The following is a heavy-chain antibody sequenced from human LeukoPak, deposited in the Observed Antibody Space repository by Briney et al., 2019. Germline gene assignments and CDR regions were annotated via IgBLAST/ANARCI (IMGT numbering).Heavy chain of an antibody. CDR1: GGSISSYY. J-gene: IGHJ4*02. CDR2: IYYSGST. D-gene: IGHD3-3*01. Sequence: PSETLSLTCTVSGGSISSYYWSWIRQPPGKGLEWIGYIYYSGSTNYNPSLKSRVTISVDTSKNQFSLKLSSVTAADTAVYYCARHGLRFLEWPYPFDYWGQGTLVTVSS. CDR3: ARHGLRFLEWPYPFDY. V-gene: IGHV4-59*08.